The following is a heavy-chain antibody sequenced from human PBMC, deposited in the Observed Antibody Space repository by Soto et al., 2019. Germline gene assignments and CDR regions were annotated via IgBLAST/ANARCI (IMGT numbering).Heavy chain of an antibody. J-gene: IGHJ4*02. CDR1: GYTFLDFY. CDR2: INPSGGGT. D-gene: IGHD3-3*02. CDR3: ARDKPFSAGY. Sequence: QVQLVQSGTEVQKPGASVKVSCKASGYTFLDFYIHWVRQAPGQGLEWMGFINPSGGGTTYAQQFQGRLTMTRDTSTSTVYMELINPRSEDTAIYYCARDKPFSAGYWGQGTLVT. V-gene: IGHV1-46*01.